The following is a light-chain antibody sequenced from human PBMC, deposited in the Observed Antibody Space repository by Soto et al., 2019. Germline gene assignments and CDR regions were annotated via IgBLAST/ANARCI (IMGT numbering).Light chain of an antibody. CDR3: SSYTNNNTWV. CDR2: EVT. CDR1: SSDIGGHKY. Sequence: QSALTQPASVSGSPGQSIIISCIGTSSDIGGHKYVSWYQLHAGKAPKLMIYEVTNRPSGTSNRFSGSKSGNTASLTISGLQAEDEADYYCSSYTNNNTWVFGGGTQLTVL. J-gene: IGLJ3*02. V-gene: IGLV2-14*01.